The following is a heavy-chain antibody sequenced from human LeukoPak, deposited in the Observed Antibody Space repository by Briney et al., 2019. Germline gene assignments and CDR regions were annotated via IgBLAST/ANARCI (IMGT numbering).Heavy chain of an antibody. J-gene: IGHJ4*02. CDR1: GGSFSGYY. CDR3: ARETPTYYYGSGSLNY. Sequence: SETLSLTCAVYGGSFSGYYWSWIRQPPGKGLEWIGEINHSGSTNYNPSLKSRVTISVDTSKNQFSLKLSSVTAADTAVYYCARETPTYYYGSGSLNYWGQGTLVTVSS. CDR2: INHSGST. D-gene: IGHD3-10*01. V-gene: IGHV4-34*01.